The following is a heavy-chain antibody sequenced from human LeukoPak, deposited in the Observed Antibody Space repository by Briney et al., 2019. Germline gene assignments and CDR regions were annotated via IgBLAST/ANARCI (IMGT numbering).Heavy chain of an antibody. CDR2: ISAYNGNT. CDR1: GYTFTSYG. V-gene: IGHV1-18*01. Sequence: GASVKLSCKASGYTFTSYGISWVRQAPGQGLEWMGWISAYNGNTNYAQKLQGRVTMTTDTSTSTAYMELRSLRSDDTAVYYCARHPVQTRIGAQYYYCMDVWGKGTTVTVSS. J-gene: IGHJ6*03. D-gene: IGHD1-1*01. CDR3: ARHPVQTRIGAQYYYCMDV.